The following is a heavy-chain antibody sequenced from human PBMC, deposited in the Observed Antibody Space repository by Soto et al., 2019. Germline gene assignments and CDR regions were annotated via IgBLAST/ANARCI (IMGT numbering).Heavy chain of an antibody. V-gene: IGHV3-23*01. J-gene: IGHJ4*02. CDR2: ISGTGGAA. D-gene: IGHD3-10*01. CDR1: GFTFGRSA. Sequence: GGSLRLSCAASGFTFGRSAMSWVRQAPGKGLEWVAAISGTGGAAYYADSVKGRFTISRDNSRNTLFLQMNSLRVDDTAIYHCAKPEEVVRGFDFWGLGTLVTVSS. CDR3: AKPEEVVRGFDF.